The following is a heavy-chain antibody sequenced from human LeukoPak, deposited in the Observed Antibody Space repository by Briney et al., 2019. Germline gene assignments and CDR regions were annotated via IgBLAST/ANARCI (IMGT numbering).Heavy chain of an antibody. CDR1: GYTFTSYG. CDR2: NSAYNGNT. CDR3: ARAVVTPYYFDY. V-gene: IGHV1-18*01. Sequence: GASVKVSCKASGYTFTSYGIGWVRQAPGQGLEGMGWNSAYNGNTNYAQKLQGRVTMTTDTSTSTAYMELRSLRSDDTAVYYCARAVVTPYYFDYWGQGTQVTVSS. J-gene: IGHJ4*02. D-gene: IGHD4-23*01.